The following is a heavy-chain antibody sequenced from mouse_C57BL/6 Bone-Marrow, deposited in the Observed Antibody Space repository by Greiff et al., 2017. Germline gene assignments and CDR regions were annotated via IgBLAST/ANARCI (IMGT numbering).Heavy chain of an antibody. V-gene: IGHV1-61*01. CDR2: LYPSDSET. CDR3: ARGYYSYYFDY. CDR1: GYTFTSYW. Sequence: VQLQQPGAELVRPGSSVKLSCKASGYTFTSYWMDWVKQRPGQGLEWIGNLYPSDSETHYNQKFKDKATLTVDKSSSTAYMQLSSLTSEDSAVYYCARGYYSYYFDYWGQGTTLTVSS. J-gene: IGHJ2*01. D-gene: IGHD2-3*01.